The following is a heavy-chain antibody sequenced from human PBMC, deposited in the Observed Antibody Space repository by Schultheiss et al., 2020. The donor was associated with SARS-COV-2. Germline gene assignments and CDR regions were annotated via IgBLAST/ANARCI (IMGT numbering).Heavy chain of an antibody. J-gene: IGHJ4*02. CDR3: ARDVAAAFDY. CDR2: IYSGGST. Sequence: GESLKISCAASGFTFSNAWMSWVRQAPGKGLEWVSVIYSGGSTYYADSVKGRFTISRDNSKNTLYLQMNSLRAEDTAVYYCARDVAAAFDYWGQGTLVTVSS. D-gene: IGHD6-13*01. CDR1: GFTFSNAW. V-gene: IGHV3-66*01.